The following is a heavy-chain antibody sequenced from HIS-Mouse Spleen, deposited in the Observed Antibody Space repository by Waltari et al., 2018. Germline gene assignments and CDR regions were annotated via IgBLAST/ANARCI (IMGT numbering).Heavy chain of an antibody. CDR1: GGSFRSSRYY. CDR2: IYYSGST. D-gene: IGHD6-13*01. J-gene: IGHJ2*01. Sequence: QLQLQESGPGLVKPSETLSLTCTVSGGSFRSSRYYWGRIRQPPGKGLGWIGSIYYSGSTYYNPSLKSRVTISVDTSKNQFSLKLSSVTAADTAVYYCAREIPYSSSWYDWYFDLWGRGTLVTVSS. CDR3: AREIPYSSSWYDWYFDL. V-gene: IGHV4-39*07.